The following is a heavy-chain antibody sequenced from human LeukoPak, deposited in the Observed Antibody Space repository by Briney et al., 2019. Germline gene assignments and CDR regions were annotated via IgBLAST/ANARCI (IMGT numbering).Heavy chain of an antibody. Sequence: GGSLRLSCAASGFTFSSYAMSWVRQAPGKGRQWVSTISSGGGSTYYADSVKGRFTISRDNSRNTLYLQMNSLRAEDTAVYYCAKLGIAAADSVYVDYWGQGTLVTVSS. D-gene: IGHD6-13*01. V-gene: IGHV3-23*01. CDR1: GFTFSSYA. J-gene: IGHJ4*02. CDR3: AKLGIAAADSVYVDY. CDR2: ISSGGGST.